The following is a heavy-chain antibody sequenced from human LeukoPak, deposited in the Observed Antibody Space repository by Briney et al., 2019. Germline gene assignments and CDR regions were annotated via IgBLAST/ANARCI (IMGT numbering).Heavy chain of an antibody. V-gene: IGHV1-2*02. Sequence: ASVKVSCKASGYTFTGYYMHWVRQATGQGLEWMGWINPNSGGTNYAQKFQGRVTMTRDTSISTAYMELSRLRSDDTAVYYCARDSGDTAMVDFDYWGQGTLVTVSS. J-gene: IGHJ4*02. CDR2: INPNSGGT. CDR1: GYTFTGYY. D-gene: IGHD5-18*01. CDR3: ARDSGDTAMVDFDY.